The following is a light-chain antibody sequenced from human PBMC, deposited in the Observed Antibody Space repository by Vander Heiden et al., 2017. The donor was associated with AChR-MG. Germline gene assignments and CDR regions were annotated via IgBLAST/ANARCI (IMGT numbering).Light chain of an antibody. CDR3: NSRDSSGNHVV. Sequence: SSELPQDPAVSVALGQTVRLTCQGDSLRGYYASWYQQKPGQAPVLVIYGKNNRPSGIPDRFSGSSSGNTASLTITGAQAEDEADYYCNSRDSSGNHVVFGGGTKLTVL. CDR1: SLRGYY. CDR2: GKN. V-gene: IGLV3-19*01. J-gene: IGLJ2*01.